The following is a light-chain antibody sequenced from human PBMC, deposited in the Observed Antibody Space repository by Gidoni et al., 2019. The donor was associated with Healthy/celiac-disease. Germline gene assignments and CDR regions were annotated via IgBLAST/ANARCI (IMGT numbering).Light chain of an antibody. V-gene: IGLV3-25*03. Sequence: SYEPTQPPSVSVSPGQTARITCSGDALPKQYAYWYQQKPGQAPVLVIYKDSERPSGIPERFSGSSSGTTVTLTISGVQAEDEADYYCQSADSSGTRGVFGTGTKVTVL. CDR3: QSADSSGTRGV. J-gene: IGLJ1*01. CDR1: ALPKQY. CDR2: KDS.